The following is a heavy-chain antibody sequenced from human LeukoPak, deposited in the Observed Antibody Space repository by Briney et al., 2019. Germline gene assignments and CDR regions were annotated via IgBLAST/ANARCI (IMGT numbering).Heavy chain of an antibody. V-gene: IGHV1-58*02. CDR3: AATSQRYYYYYGMDV. J-gene: IGHJ6*02. D-gene: IGHD2-2*01. CDR2: IVVGSGNT. Sequence: SVKVSCKASGFTFTSSAMQWVRQARGQRLEWIGWIVVGSGNTNYAQKFQERVTITRDMSTSAAYMELSSLRSEDTAVYYCAATSQRYYYYYGMDVWGQGTTVTVSS. CDR1: GFTFTSSA.